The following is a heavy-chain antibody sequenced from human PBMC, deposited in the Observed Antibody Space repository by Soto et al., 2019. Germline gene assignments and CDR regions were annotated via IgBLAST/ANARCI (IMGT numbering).Heavy chain of an antibody. V-gene: IGHV4-59*02. J-gene: IGHJ4*02. Sequence: SETLSLTCTVSGASVSGYFWTWIRQPPGKGLEWIWYISYSGSTNYNSFLKRRVTMSIATSKNQFSLRLTSVSAADTAVYYRARDGAATGSVYLDYWGQGTLVTVSS. CDR1: GASVSGYF. CDR3: ARDGAATGSVYLDY. CDR2: ISYSGST. D-gene: IGHD6-13*01.